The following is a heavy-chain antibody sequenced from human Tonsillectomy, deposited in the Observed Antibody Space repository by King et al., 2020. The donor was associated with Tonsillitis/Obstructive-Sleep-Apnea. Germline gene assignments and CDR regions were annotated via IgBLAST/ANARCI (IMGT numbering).Heavy chain of an antibody. CDR1: GGSFSGYY. D-gene: IGHD2-2*01. V-gene: IGHV4-34*01. CDR3: ARGRCSRTSCELDY. CDR2: INHSGST. J-gene: IGHJ4*02. Sequence: VQLQQWGAGLLKPSETLSLTCAVYGGSFSGYYWSWIRQPPGKGLEWIGEINHSGSTNYNPSLKSRVTISVDTSKNQSSLKLSSVTAADTAVYYCARGRCSRTSCELDYWGQGTLVTVSS.